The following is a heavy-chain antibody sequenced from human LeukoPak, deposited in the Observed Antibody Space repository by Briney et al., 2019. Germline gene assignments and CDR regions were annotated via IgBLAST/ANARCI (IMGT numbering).Heavy chain of an antibody. CDR3: ANGGYTSSWYVVDY. CDR2: ITGTGDTT. Sequence: GGSLRLSCAASGFAFNNYAMTGVRQAPGKGLEWVSIITGTGDTTYYADSVKGRFTISRDNSKNTLYLQMSSLRPGDTAVYYCANGGYTSSWYVVDYWGQGTLVTVSS. D-gene: IGHD6-13*01. J-gene: IGHJ4*02. V-gene: IGHV3-23*01. CDR1: GFAFNNYA.